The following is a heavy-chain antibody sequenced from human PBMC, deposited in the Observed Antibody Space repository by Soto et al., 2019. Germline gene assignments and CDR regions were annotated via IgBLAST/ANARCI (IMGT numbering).Heavy chain of an antibody. J-gene: IGHJ5*02. V-gene: IGHV3-74*01. CDR1: GFTFSGFW. CDR2: TNNDGSVT. Sequence: EVRLVESGGGLVQPGGSLRLSCAASGFTFSGFWMHWVRQAPGKGLVWVSRTNNDGSVTDYADSVKGRFTISRDNAENTLYLQMNSLRAEDAAVYYCTRDIGGASSTWGQGTLVTVSS. D-gene: IGHD1-26*01. CDR3: TRDIGGASST.